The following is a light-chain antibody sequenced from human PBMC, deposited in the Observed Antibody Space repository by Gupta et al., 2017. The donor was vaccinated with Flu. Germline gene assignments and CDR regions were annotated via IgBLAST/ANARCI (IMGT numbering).Light chain of an antibody. Sequence: EVVLTQSPGTLSLSPGERATLSCRASQSVSSSYLAWDQHKPGQAPRLLIYSASRRATGIPDRFSGSGSGTDFTLTISRLEPEDFAVYYCQQDSTSPWTFGQGTKVEIK. CDR3: QQDSTSPWT. J-gene: IGKJ1*01. CDR2: SAS. CDR1: QSVSSSY. V-gene: IGKV3-20*01.